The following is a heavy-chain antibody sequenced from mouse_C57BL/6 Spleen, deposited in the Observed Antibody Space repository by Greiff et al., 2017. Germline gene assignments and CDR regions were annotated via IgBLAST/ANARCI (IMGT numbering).Heavy chain of an antibody. V-gene: IGHV1-50*01. CDR3: ARRGNMRGYFDV. CDR2: IDPSDSYT. J-gene: IGHJ1*03. CDR1: GYTFTSYW. Sequence: QVQLQQPGAELVKPGASVKLSCKASGYTFTSYWMQWVKQRPGQGLEWIGEIDPSDSYTNYNQKFKGKATLTVDTSSSTAYMQLSSLTSEDSAVYYCARRGNMRGYFDVWGTGTTVTVSS.